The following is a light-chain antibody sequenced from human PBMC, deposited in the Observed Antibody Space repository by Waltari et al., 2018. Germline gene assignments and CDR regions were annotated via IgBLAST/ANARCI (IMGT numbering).Light chain of an antibody. CDR1: QSVLSSSNNQNY. Sequence: DIVMTQSPDSLAVSLGERATINCKSSQSVLSSSNNQNYLTWYQQKPGQPPKLLIYWASTRESGVPDRFSGSGSGTDFTLTISSLQAEDVAVYYCQQYYSDPPTFGQGTKLEIK. CDR3: QQYYSDPPT. J-gene: IGKJ2*01. V-gene: IGKV4-1*01. CDR2: WAS.